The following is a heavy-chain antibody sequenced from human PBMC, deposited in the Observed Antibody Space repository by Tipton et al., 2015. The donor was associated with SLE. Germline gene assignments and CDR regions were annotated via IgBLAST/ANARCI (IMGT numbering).Heavy chain of an antibody. CDR1: GFTVSSNY. CDR2: IYSGGST. V-gene: IGHV3-53*05. J-gene: IGHJ3*02. Sequence: SLRLSCAASGFTVSSNYMSWVRQAPGKGLEWVSVIYSGGSTYYADSVKGRFTISRDNSKNTLYLQMNSLRAEDTAVYYCAKDRNIVVVVAATDDAFDIWGQGTMVTVSS. D-gene: IGHD2-15*01. CDR3: AKDRNIVVVVAATDDAFDI.